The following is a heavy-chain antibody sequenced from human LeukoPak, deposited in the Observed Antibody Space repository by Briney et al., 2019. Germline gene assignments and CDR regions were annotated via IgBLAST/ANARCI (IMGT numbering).Heavy chain of an antibody. D-gene: IGHD2-21*02. CDR2: ISSSSSTI. Sequence: GGSLRLSCAASGFIFSSYSMNWVRQAPGKGLEWVSYISSSSSTIYYADSVKGRFTISRDNAKDSLYLQMNSLRAEDTAVYYCARGIIAAPTYCGGDCYPTDKNWFDPWGQGTLVTVSS. J-gene: IGHJ5*02. CDR1: GFIFSSYS. CDR3: ARGIIAAPTYCGGDCYPTDKNWFDP. V-gene: IGHV3-48*01.